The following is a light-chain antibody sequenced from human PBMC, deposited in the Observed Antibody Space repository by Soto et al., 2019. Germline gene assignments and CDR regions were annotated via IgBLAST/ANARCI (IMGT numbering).Light chain of an antibody. CDR2: EVA. J-gene: IGLJ2*01. CDR3: SSYATSGTNVI. CDR1: NSDVGAYPY. Sequence: QSALTQPASVSGSPGQSITISCTGTNSDVGAYPYVSWYQQHPGNAPKLLIYEVADRPSGVSDRFSGSKSGNTASLTISALQAEDVAVYYCSSYATSGTNVIFGGGTKLTVL. V-gene: IGLV2-14*03.